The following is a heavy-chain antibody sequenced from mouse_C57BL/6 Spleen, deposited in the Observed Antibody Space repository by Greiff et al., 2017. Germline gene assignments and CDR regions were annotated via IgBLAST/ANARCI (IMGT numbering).Heavy chain of an antibody. Sequence: QVQLQQSGAELVKPGASVKMSCKASGYTFTTYPIEWMKQNHGKSLEWIGNFHPYNDDTKYNEKFNGKATLTVEKSSSTVYLELSRLTSDDSAVYYCARGIYYYGSSYAMDYWGQGTSVTVSS. V-gene: IGHV1-47*01. J-gene: IGHJ4*01. D-gene: IGHD1-1*01. CDR2: FHPYNDDT. CDR1: GYTFTTYP. CDR3: ARGIYYYGSSYAMDY.